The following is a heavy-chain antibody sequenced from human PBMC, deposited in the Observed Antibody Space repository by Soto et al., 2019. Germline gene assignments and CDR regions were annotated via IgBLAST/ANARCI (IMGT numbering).Heavy chain of an antibody. V-gene: IGHV3-30-3*01. CDR1: GFTFSSYA. J-gene: IGHJ4*02. Sequence: QVQLVESGGGVVQPGRSLRLSCAASGFTFSSYAIHWVRQAPGKGLEWVAVTSYDGSNKYYADSVKGRFTISRDNSKNTLFLKMNSLRVEDTAVYYCARGGGAQWLVPDYWGQGTLVTVSS. CDR2: TSYDGSNK. D-gene: IGHD6-19*01. CDR3: ARGGGAQWLVPDY.